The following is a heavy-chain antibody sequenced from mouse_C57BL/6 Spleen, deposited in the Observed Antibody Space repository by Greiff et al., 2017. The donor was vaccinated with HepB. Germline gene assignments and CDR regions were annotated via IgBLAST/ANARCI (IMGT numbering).Heavy chain of an antibody. Sequence: VQLQQSGAELVRPGTSVKVSCKASGYAFTNYLIEWVKQRPGQGLEWIGVINPGSGGTNYNEKFKGKATLTADKSSSTAYMQLSSLTSEDSAVYFCARSSNYGWFAYWGQGTLVTVSA. CDR1: GYAFTNYL. J-gene: IGHJ3*01. CDR2: INPGSGGT. D-gene: IGHD2-5*01. V-gene: IGHV1-54*01. CDR3: ARSSNYGWFAY.